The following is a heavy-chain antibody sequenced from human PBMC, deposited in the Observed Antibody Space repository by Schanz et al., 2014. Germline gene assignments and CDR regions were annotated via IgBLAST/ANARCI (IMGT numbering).Heavy chain of an antibody. CDR2: TSTDGTKT. CDR1: GFTFADYA. J-gene: IGHJ3*01. V-gene: IGHV3-30*04. CDR3: TRDRGALINHNDALDL. Sequence: VQLVESGGGLVQPGRSLRLSCAASGFTFADYAMHWVRQAPGQGLEKVAVTSTDGTKTYYAASVRGRFTISRDNSKNTVYLQMNSLRSEDTAVYYCTRDRGALINHNDALDLWGQGTMVSVAS. D-gene: IGHD3-16*01.